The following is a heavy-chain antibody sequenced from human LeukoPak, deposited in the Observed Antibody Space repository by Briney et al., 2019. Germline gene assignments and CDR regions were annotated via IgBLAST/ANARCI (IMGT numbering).Heavy chain of an antibody. Sequence: GGSLRLSCAASGFTFDDYAMHWVRQAPGKGLEWVSSLSWNSGSIGYADSVKGRFTISRDNAKNTLNLQMNSLRAEDTAVYYCARDLGQYYDTSDNWFDPWGQGTLVTVSS. J-gene: IGHJ5*02. CDR2: LSWNSGSI. CDR1: GFTFDDYA. CDR3: ARDLGQYYDTSDNWFDP. D-gene: IGHD3-22*01. V-gene: IGHV3-9*01.